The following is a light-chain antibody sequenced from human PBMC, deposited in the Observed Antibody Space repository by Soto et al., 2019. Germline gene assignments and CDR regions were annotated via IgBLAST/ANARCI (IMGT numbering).Light chain of an antibody. V-gene: IGKV3-15*01. CDR3: QQRSDSIT. CDR2: GAS. J-gene: IGKJ5*01. CDR1: QSVSIH. Sequence: EMVMTQSSCTLSASLGESANISSRASQSVSIHLAWYQQKPGQAPRPLIYGASTRATGIPARFSGSGFGTEFTLTISSLKSEDFAVYYCQQRSDSITFGQGTRLEIK.